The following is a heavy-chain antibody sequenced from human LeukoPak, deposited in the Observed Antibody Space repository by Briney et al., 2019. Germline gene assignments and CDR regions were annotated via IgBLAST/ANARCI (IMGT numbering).Heavy chain of an antibody. V-gene: IGHV4-59*01. J-gene: IGHJ4*02. CDR1: GGSISSYY. CDR3: ASSRSRDGYNYYFDY. CDR2: IYYSGST. D-gene: IGHD5-24*01. Sequence: PSETLSLTCTVSGGSISSYYWSWIRQPPGKGLEWIGYIYYSGSTNYNPSLKSRVTISVDTSKNQFSLKLSSVTAADTAVYYCASSRSRDGYNYYFDYWGQGTLVTVSS.